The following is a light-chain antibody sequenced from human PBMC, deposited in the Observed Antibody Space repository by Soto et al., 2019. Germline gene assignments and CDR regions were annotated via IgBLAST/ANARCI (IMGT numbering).Light chain of an antibody. V-gene: IGKV3-20*01. CDR2: GTS. CDR1: QSVSTSY. J-gene: IGKJ5*01. CDR3: QQYSSSPPIT. Sequence: DIVLTQSPGTLSLSPGERATLSCRASQSVSTSYFAWYQQKPGQAPRFLIYGTSTRATGIPDRFSGSGPGTDFTLTISRLEPEDFAVYFCQQYSSSPPITFGQGTRLEIK.